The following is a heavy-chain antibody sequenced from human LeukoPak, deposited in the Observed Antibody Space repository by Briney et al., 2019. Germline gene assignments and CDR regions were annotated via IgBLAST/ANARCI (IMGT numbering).Heavy chain of an antibody. CDR1: GGSISSYY. J-gene: IGHJ4*02. Sequence: SETLSLTCTVSGGSISSYYWSWIRQPPGKGLEWIGYIYYSGSTNYNPSLKSRVTISVETSKNQFSLKLSSVTAADTAMYYCARRRDLYSGSYYPFDYWGQGTLVTVSS. CDR3: ARRRDLYSGSYYPFDY. V-gene: IGHV4-59*01. CDR2: IYYSGST. D-gene: IGHD1-26*01.